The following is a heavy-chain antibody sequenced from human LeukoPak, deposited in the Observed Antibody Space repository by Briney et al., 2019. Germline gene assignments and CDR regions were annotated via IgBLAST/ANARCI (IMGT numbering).Heavy chain of an antibody. Sequence: GGSLRLSCVASEFTFSTYEMNWVRQAPGQGLEWLSYISTSGTTTHYADSVKGRFTISRDNSKNTLYLQMNSLIPEDTAVYYCARAVPSRQAIDYWGQGTLVTVSS. CDR3: ARAVPSRQAIDY. V-gene: IGHV3-48*03. CDR1: EFTFSTYE. J-gene: IGHJ4*02. CDR2: ISTSGTTT.